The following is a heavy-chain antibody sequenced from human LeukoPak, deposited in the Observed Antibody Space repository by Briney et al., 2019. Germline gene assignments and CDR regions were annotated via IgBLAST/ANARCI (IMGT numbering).Heavy chain of an antibody. D-gene: IGHD3-22*01. J-gene: IGHJ3*02. V-gene: IGHV4-59*08. CDR2: IYYSGST. Sequence: SETLSLTCTVSGGSISSYYWSWIRQPPGKGLEWIGYIYYSGSTNYNPSLKSRVTISVDTSKNQFSLKLSSVTAADTAVYYCASPLGGGYDSSGLDAFDIWGQGTMVTVSS. CDR1: GGSISSYY. CDR3: ASPLGGGYDSSGLDAFDI.